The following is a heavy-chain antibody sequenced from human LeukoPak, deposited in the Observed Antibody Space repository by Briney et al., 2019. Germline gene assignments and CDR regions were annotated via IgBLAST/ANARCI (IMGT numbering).Heavy chain of an antibody. CDR3: ASSDYGDYGDFDY. J-gene: IGHJ4*02. V-gene: IGHV1-2*02. CDR2: INPSSGGT. Sequence: ASVKVSCKASGYTFTGYYMHWVRQAPGQGLEWMGWINPSSGGTNYAQKFQGRVTMTRDTSISTAYMELSRLRSDDTAVYYCASSDYGDYGDFDYWGQGTLVTVSS. CDR1: GYTFTGYY. D-gene: IGHD4-17*01.